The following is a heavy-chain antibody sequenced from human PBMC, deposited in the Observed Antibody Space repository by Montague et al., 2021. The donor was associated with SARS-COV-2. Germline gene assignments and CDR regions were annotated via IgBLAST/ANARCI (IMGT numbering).Heavy chain of an antibody. Sequence: SLRLSCAASGFTLTISAMSWVRQAPGKGLEWVATIIGSGRNTFYGDSVKGLLTISRDNSKNMVFLQMNSLRAEDTAIYYCAKRGEFDFWGRGTLVTVSS. D-gene: IGHD3-16*01. CDR3: AKRGEFDF. CDR1: GFTLTISA. J-gene: IGHJ4*02. CDR2: IIGSGRNT. V-gene: IGHV3-23*01.